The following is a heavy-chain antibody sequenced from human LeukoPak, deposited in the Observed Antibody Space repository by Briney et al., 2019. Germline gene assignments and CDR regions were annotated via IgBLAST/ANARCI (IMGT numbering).Heavy chain of an antibody. J-gene: IGHJ4*02. V-gene: IGHV3-73*01. D-gene: IGHD3-3*01. Sequence: GGSLRLSCATSGFTFSGSAIHWVRQASGKGLEWVGRIRSKANSYATTDVASVRGRFSISRDDSKNTAYLQMNSLKTEDTAVYYCAKDKESDFWSGYYDPYFDYWGQGTLVTVSS. CDR2: IRSKANSYAT. CDR1: GFTFSGSA. CDR3: AKDKESDFWSGYYDPYFDY.